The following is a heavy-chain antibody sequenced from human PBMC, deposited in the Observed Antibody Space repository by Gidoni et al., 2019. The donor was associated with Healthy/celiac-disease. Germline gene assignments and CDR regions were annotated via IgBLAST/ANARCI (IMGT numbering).Heavy chain of an antibody. CDR3: ATTGGSGYYTAWFDP. J-gene: IGHJ5*02. D-gene: IGHD3-3*01. V-gene: IGHV4-39*01. CDR2: IYYSGST. CDR1: GGSISSSSYY. Sequence: QLQLQELGPGLVKPSETLSLTCTVSGGSISSSSYYWGWIRQPQGKGLEWIGSIYYSGSTYYNPSLKGRVTMSVDTSKNQFSLKLSSVTAADTAVYYCATTGGSGYYTAWFDPWGQGTLVTVSS.